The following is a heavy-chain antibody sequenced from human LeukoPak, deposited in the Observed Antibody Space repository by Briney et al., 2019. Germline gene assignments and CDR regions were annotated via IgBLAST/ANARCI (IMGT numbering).Heavy chain of an antibody. Sequence: GGSLRLSCAASGFTVSRNYMSWVRQAPGKGLEWVSGIYSGGSTYYADSVKGRFTISRDNSKNTLFLQMSSLRAEDTAVYYCARDNLDSNWNGGVYDYWGQGTLVTVS. J-gene: IGHJ4*02. CDR1: GFTVSRNY. D-gene: IGHD1-1*01. V-gene: IGHV3-53*01. CDR2: IYSGGST. CDR3: ARDNLDSNWNGGVYDY.